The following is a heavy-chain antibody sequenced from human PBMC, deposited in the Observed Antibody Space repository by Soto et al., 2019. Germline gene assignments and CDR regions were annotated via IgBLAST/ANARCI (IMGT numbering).Heavy chain of an antibody. J-gene: IGHJ6*02. D-gene: IGHD3-22*01. CDR3: TTAPYYYDSSGYYYPKYYYYGMDV. CDR1: GFTFSNAW. V-gene: IGHV3-15*01. CDR2: IKSKTDGGTT. Sequence: LRLSCAASGFTFSNAWMSWVRQAPGKGLEWVGRIKSKTDGGTTDYAAPVNGRFTISRDDSKNTLYLQMNSLKTEDTAVYYCTTAPYYYDSSGYYYPKYYYYGMDVWGQGTTVTDSS.